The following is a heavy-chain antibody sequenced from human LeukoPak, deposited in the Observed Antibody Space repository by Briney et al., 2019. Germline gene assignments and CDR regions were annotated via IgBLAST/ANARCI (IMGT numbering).Heavy chain of an antibody. CDR3: ARERAKYIVVVVAATNWFDP. D-gene: IGHD2-15*01. Sequence: SETLSLTCTVSGGSISSSSYYWGWIRQPPGKGLEWIGSIYYSGTTYYNPSLKSRVTISVDTSKNQFSLKLSSVTAADTAVYYCARERAKYIVVVVAATNWFDPWGQGTLVTVSS. V-gene: IGHV4-39*07. CDR2: IYYSGTT. CDR1: GGSISSSSYY. J-gene: IGHJ5*02.